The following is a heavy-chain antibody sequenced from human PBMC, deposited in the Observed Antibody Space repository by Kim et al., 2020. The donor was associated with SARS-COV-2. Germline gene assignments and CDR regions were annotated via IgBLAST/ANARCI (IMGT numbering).Heavy chain of an antibody. CDR3: ARVSTGWWSFDY. J-gene: IGHJ4*02. V-gene: IGHV1-46*01. D-gene: IGHD6-19*01. Sequence: YAQNFQGRVTMTRDTSTSTVYMELSSLRSEDTAVYYCARVSTGWWSFDYWGQGTLVTVSS.